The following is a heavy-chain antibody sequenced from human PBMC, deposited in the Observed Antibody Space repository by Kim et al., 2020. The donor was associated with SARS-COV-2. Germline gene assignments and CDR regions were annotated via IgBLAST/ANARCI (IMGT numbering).Heavy chain of an antibody. V-gene: IGHV4-34*01. CDR3: ARGGPGIAVAGTPFY. D-gene: IGHD6-19*01. J-gene: IGHJ4*02. Sequence: PSLKSRVTISVDTSKNQVSLKRSSVTAADTAVYYCARGGPGIAVAGTPFYWGQGTLVTVSS.